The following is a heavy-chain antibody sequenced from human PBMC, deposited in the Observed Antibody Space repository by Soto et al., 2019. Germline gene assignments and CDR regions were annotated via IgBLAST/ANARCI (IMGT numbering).Heavy chain of an antibody. D-gene: IGHD3-10*01. CDR1: RDSVCSYA. CDR3: ARVLVAEATYGFAARAL. V-gene: IGHV1-69*06. J-gene: IGHJ6*02. CDR2: IIPIFGTA. Sequence: SVEISCEACRDSVCSYAVGGLRQATGQGLEWMRGIIPIFGTANYAQKFQGRVTITADKSTSTAYMELSSLRAEDTAGYYCARVLVAEATYGFAARALRAHGTTVPVSS.